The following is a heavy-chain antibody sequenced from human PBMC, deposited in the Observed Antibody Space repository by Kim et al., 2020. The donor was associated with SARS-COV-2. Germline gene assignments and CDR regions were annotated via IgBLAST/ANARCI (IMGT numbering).Heavy chain of an antibody. CDR1: GDSVSSNSAA. CDR3: ARDLRDLAALYFDY. V-gene: IGHV6-1*01. CDR2: TYYRSKWYN. D-gene: IGHD6-6*01. J-gene: IGHJ4*02. Sequence: SQTLSLTCAISGDSVSSNSAAWNWIRQSTSRGLEWLGRTYYRSKWYNDYAVSVKSRISINADTSKNQFSLQLNSVTPEDTAVYYCARDLRDLAALYFDYWGQGTLVTVSS.